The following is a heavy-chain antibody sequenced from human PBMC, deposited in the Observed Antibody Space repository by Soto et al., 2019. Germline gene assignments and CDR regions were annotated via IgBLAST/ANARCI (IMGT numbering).Heavy chain of an antibody. CDR2: IYHSGST. Sequence: LSLTCAVSGGSISSGGYSWSWIRQPPGKGLEWIGYIYHSGSTYYNPSLKSRVTISVDRSKNQFSLKLSSVTAADTAVYYGARGRVVAAQHWGQGTLVTVSS. D-gene: IGHD2-15*01. J-gene: IGHJ4*02. CDR1: GGSISSGGYS. CDR3: ARGRVVAAQH. V-gene: IGHV4-30-2*01.